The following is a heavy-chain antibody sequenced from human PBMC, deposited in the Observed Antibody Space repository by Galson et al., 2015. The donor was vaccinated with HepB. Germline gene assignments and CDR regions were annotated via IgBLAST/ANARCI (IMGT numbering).Heavy chain of an antibody. V-gene: IGHV6-1*01. CDR2: TYYRSKWYN. J-gene: IGHJ5*02. D-gene: IGHD2-8*02. CDR3: AREKESLVLGSFDP. Sequence: CAISGDSVSSNSAAWNWIRQSPSRGLEWLGRTYYRSKWYNDYAVSVKSRITINPDTSKNQFSLQLNSVTPEDTAVYYCAREKESLVLGSFDPWGQGTLVTVSS. CDR1: GDSVSSNSAA.